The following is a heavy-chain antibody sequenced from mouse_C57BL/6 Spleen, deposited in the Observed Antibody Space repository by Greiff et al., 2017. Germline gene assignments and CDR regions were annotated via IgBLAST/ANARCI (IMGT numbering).Heavy chain of an antibody. Sequence: QVHVKQSGPGLVQPSQSLSITCTVSGFSLTSYGVHWVRQSPGQGLEWLGVIWRGGSTDYNAAFMSRRSITKDNSKSQVFFKMNSLQADDTAIYYCAAYDYYWYFDVWGTGTTVTVSS. J-gene: IGHJ1*03. D-gene: IGHD2-4*01. CDR2: IWRGGST. CDR3: AAYDYYWYFDV. CDR1: GFSLTSYG. V-gene: IGHV2-5*01.